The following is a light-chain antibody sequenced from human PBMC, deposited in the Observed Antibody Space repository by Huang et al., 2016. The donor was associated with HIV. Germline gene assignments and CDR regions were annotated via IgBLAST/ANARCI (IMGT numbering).Light chain of an antibody. J-gene: IGKJ2*01. CDR1: QSISDY. Sequence: DIQMTQSPSSLSASVGDRVNITCRASQSISDYLNWYQQKPGKSPKRLIYVASSLQSGVPSRFSGSGSGTDFTLTISSLQPEDFATYYCQQTYSKPYTFGQGTKLEIK. CDR2: VAS. V-gene: IGKV1-39*01. CDR3: QQTYSKPYT.